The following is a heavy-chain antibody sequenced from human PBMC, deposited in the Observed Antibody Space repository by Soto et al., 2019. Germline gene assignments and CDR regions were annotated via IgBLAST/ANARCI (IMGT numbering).Heavy chain of an antibody. Sequence: QITLKESGPPLVKPTQTLTLTCTFSGFSLSTSGVGVGWIRQPPGKALEWLALIYWDDDKRYSPSLKSRLTITKDTSKNQVVLTMTNMDPVDTATYYCAHRRGDYGDYVPPDAFDIWGQGTMVTVSS. V-gene: IGHV2-5*02. D-gene: IGHD4-17*01. CDR3: AHRRGDYGDYVPPDAFDI. CDR2: IYWDDDK. CDR1: GFSLSTSGVG. J-gene: IGHJ3*02.